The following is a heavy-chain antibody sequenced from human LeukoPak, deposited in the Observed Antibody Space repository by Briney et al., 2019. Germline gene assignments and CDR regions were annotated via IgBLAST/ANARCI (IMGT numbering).Heavy chain of an antibody. Sequence: SETLSLTCAVYGGSFSGYYWSWIRQPPGKGLEWIGEINHSGSTYYNPSLKSRVTISVDRSKNQFSLKLSSVTAADTAVYYCARDGTMVRGSYGMDVWGQGTTVTVSS. CDR3: ARDGTMVRGSYGMDV. CDR2: INHSGST. D-gene: IGHD3-10*01. V-gene: IGHV4-34*01. J-gene: IGHJ6*02. CDR1: GGSFSGYY.